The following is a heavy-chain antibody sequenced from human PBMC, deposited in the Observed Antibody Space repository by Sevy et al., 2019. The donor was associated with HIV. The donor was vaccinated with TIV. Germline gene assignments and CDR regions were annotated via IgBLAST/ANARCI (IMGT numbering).Heavy chain of an antibody. Sequence: ASVKVSCKASGYTFTNHGISWVRQAPGQGLEWMGWINPHNDNTKYAQKLQGRVTMTTDTSTNTAYMEVRSLRSDDTAVYYCAREGTLVTMIIWGQGTLVTVSS. J-gene: IGHJ4*02. D-gene: IGHD3-22*01. V-gene: IGHV1-18*01. CDR1: GYTFTNHG. CDR3: AREGTLVTMII. CDR2: INPHNDNT.